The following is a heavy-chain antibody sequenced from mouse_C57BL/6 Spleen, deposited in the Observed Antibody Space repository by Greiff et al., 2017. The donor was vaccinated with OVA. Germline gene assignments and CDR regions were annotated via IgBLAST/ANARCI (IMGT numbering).Heavy chain of an antibody. CDR2: IYPGSGNT. CDR1: GYTFTDYY. V-gene: IGHV1-76*01. D-gene: IGHD1-1*01. Sequence: QVQLQQSGAELVRPGASVKLSCKASGYTFTDYYINWVKQRPGQGLEWIARIYPGSGNTYYNEKFKGKATLTAEKSSSTAYMQRSSLTSEDSAVYFCAREYYGTPGDAMDYWGQGTSVTVSS. J-gene: IGHJ4*01. CDR3: AREYYGTPGDAMDY.